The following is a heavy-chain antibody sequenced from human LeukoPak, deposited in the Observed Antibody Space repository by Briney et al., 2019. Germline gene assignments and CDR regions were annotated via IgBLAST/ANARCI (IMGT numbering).Heavy chain of an antibody. CDR2: ITPSDGAT. V-gene: IGHV1-46*01. CDR3: TREVAGPYRFDD. CDR1: GNSSTNYN. J-gene: IGHJ4*02. D-gene: IGHD6-13*01. Sequence: ASVKVSCKASGNSSTNYNMHWVRLAPGQGLEWMGIITPSDGATNYAQKFQGRVTMTRDTSTSAVHMELSSLKSEDTAVYYCTREVAGPYRFDDWGPGTLVTVSS.